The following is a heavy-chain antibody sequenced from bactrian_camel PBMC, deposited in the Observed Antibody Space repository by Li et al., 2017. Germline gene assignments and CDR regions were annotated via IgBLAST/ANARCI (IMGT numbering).Heavy chain of an antibody. Sequence: DVQLVESGGGLVQPGGSLRLSCAASGFTSSTYVMYWVRQAPGKGLEWVASIYNQNKYTYYTDAVKGRFTISRDNAKDTLYLQMNSLRIEDTAVYYCALGSSRQATMTARGKGTQVTVS. V-gene: IGHV3S11*01. D-gene: IGHD3*01. CDR2: IYNQNKYT. J-gene: IGHJ4*01. CDR1: GFTSSTYV.